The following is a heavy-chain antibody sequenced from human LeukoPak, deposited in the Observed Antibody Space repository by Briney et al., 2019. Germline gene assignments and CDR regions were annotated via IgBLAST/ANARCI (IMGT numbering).Heavy chain of an antibody. Sequence: SVKVSCKASGGTFSNYAISWVRQAPGQGHEWMGGIIPISGTANYAQKFQDRITITADASTSTAYMELSSLRSEDTALYYCAKDWGSPDDYWGQGTLVTVSS. CDR1: GGTFSNYA. D-gene: IGHD3-16*01. CDR3: AKDWGSPDDY. V-gene: IGHV1-69*13. J-gene: IGHJ4*02. CDR2: IIPISGTA.